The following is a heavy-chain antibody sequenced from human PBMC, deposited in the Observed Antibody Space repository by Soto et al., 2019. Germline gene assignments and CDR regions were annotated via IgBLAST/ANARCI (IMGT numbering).Heavy chain of an antibody. CDR1: GGSISSSSYY. D-gene: IGHD3-22*01. J-gene: IGHJ3*02. CDR3: ARDRPVPYYYDSSGYYNDAFDI. Sequence: PSETLSLTCTVSGGSISSSSYYWGWIRQPPGKGLEWIGSIYYSGSTYYNPSLKSRVTISVDTSKNQFSLKLSSVTAADTAVYYCARDRPVPYYYDSSGYYNDAFDIWGQGTMVTVSS. CDR2: IYYSGST. V-gene: IGHV4-39*07.